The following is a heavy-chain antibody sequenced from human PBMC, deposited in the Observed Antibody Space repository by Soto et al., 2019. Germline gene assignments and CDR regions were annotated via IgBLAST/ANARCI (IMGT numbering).Heavy chain of an antibody. J-gene: IGHJ6*03. CDR3: ARTSATVKPHHYYYYMDV. CDR1: GGSISRYY. Sequence: SDTLSLTCTVSGGSISRYYWSWIRQPPGKGLEWIGYIYYSGSTNYNPSLKSRVTISVDTSKNQFSLKLSSVTAADTAVYYCARTSATVKPHHYYYYMDVWGKGTKVTVSS. V-gene: IGHV4-59*01. D-gene: IGHD4-4*01. CDR2: IYYSGST.